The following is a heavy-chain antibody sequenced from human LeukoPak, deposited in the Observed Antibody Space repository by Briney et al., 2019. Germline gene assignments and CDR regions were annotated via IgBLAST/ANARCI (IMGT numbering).Heavy chain of an antibody. CDR2: ISYDGSNE. CDR3: VKDRKGGLVASYFDY. V-gene: IGHV3-30*04. J-gene: IGHJ4*02. CDR1: GFTFSSYV. Sequence: GRSLRLSCAASGFTFSSYVMHWVRQAPGKGLEWVAIISYDGSNEYYADSVKGRFTISRDNSKNTLYLQMNSLRAEDTAVYYCVKDRKGGLVASYFDYWGQGTLVTVSS. D-gene: IGHD2-15*01.